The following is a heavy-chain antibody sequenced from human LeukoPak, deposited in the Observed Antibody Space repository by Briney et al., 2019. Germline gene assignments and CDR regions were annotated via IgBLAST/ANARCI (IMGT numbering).Heavy chain of an antibody. CDR2: IRHDGTEK. Sequence: GGSLTLSCVASGFTFSTYGMHWDREAPGKGLEWLSFIRHDGTEKYYADSVKGRFTISRDNSRNTLYLQVNSLGPDDTAVYYCARLMVGQAGVGATHFDYWGQETLVSVSS. D-gene: IGHD1-26*01. J-gene: IGHJ4*02. V-gene: IGHV3-30*02. CDR1: GFTFSTYG. CDR3: ARLMVGQAGVGATHFDY.